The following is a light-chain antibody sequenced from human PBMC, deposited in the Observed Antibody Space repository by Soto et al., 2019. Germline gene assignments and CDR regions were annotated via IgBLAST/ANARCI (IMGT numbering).Light chain of an antibody. CDR3: SSYTTTTRL. Sequence: QSALTQPASVSGSPGQSITISCTGTSSDIGSNNYVSWFQQRPGKAPTLIIYEVSNRPSGVSTHFSGSKSGNTASLTISGLLPEDEAAYYCSSYTTTTRLFGGRTKLTVL. J-gene: IGLJ3*02. CDR2: EVS. V-gene: IGLV2-14*01. CDR1: SSDIGSNNY.